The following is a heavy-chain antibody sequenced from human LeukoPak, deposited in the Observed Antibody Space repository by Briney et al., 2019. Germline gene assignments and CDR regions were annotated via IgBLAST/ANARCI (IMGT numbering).Heavy chain of an antibody. Sequence: SETLSLTCTVSGGSISSGSYYWSWIRQPAGKGLEWIGRIYTSGSTNYNPSLKSRVTMSVDTSKNQFSLKLSSVTAADTAVYYCARDPSRIVGATWGQGTLVTVSS. V-gene: IGHV4-61*02. CDR2: IYTSGST. CDR3: ARDPSRIVGAT. J-gene: IGHJ5*02. D-gene: IGHD1-26*01. CDR1: GGSISSGSYY.